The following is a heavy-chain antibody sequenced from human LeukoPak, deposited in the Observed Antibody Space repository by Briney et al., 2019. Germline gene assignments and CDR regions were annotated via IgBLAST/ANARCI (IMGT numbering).Heavy chain of an antibody. CDR3: ASSPPMHCGDYDNY. CDR1: GFTFSSYA. J-gene: IGHJ4*02. D-gene: IGHD4-17*01. Sequence: GGSLRLSCAASGFTFSSYAMHWVRQAPGKGLEWVAVISYDGSNKYYADSVKGRFIISRDNSKNTLYLQMNSLRAEDTAVYYCASSPPMHCGDYDNYWGQGTLVTVSS. V-gene: IGHV3-30-3*01. CDR2: ISYDGSNK.